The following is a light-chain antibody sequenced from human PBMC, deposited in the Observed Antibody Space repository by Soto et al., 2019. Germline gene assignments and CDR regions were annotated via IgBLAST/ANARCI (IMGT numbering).Light chain of an antibody. Sequence: EIVMTQSPATVSVSPGERATLSCRASQSVSSDLAWYQQKPVQASRLLIYGASTRATGVPARFSGSGSGTEFSLTISSLQSEDFAVYYCQQYNNWPVTFGQGTKVEIK. V-gene: IGKV3-15*01. CDR2: GAS. J-gene: IGKJ1*01. CDR1: QSVSSD. CDR3: QQYNNWPVT.